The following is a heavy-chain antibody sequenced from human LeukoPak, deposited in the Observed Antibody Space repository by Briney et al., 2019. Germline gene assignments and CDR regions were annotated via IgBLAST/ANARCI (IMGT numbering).Heavy chain of an antibody. D-gene: IGHD3-22*01. CDR3: ARDRSYYYDSSGYSNWFDP. V-gene: IGHV1-2*02. J-gene: IGHJ5*02. CDR1: GYTFTGYY. CDR2: INPNSGGT. Sequence: ASVKVSCKASGYTFTGYYMHWVRQAPGQGLEWMGWINPNSGGTNYAQKFQGRVTMTRDTSISTAYMELSRLRSDDTAVYYCARDRSYYYDSSGYSNWFDPWGQGTLVTASS.